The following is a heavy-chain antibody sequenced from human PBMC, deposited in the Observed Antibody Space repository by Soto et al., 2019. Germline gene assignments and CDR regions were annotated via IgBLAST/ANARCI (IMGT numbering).Heavy chain of an antibody. CDR1: GFTFNSYA. CDR3: AKDFLIQQAKPMSWFDV. Sequence: PGASLRLSCAASGFTFNSYAMSWVRQAPGKGLEWVPSISGSGGNTYYADSEKGRFTMSRSNSKVTLYLQMDSLGAEDTADYCCAKDFLIQQAKPMSWFDVWGEETIVIVSS. D-gene: IGHD2-8*01. CDR2: ISGSGGNT. J-gene: IGHJ5*02. V-gene: IGHV3-23*01.